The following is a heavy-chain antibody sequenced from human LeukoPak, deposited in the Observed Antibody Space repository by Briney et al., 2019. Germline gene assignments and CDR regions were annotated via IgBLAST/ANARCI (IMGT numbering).Heavy chain of an antibody. J-gene: IGHJ6*02. CDR1: GFTFDDYA. V-gene: IGHV3-43*02. CDR3: AKDGGYYGSGSLYYYYSMDV. CDR2: ISGDGGST. Sequence: GGSLRLSCAASGFTFDDYAMHWVRQAPGKGLEWVSLISGDGGSTYCADSVKGRFTISRDNSKNSLYLQMNSLRTEDTALYYCAKDGGYYGSGSLYYYYSMDVWGQGTTVTVSS. D-gene: IGHD3-10*01.